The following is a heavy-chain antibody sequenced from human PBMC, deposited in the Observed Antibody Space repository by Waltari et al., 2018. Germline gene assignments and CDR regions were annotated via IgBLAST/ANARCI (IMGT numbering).Heavy chain of an antibody. J-gene: IGHJ4*02. CDR3: ARGIWAGAVHWGAYYFDF. V-gene: IGHV1-3*01. CDR1: GFIFTNHA. Sequence: QVQLVQSGAEVKKPGASVKVSCKASGFIFTNHAIHWVRQAPGQSLEWMGWVNAGNGNTKYSQNFQGRITITRDTSANIAYMELSSLRSEDTALYYCARGIWAGAVHWGAYYFDFWGQGTLVTVSS. D-gene: IGHD7-27*01. CDR2: VNAGNGNT.